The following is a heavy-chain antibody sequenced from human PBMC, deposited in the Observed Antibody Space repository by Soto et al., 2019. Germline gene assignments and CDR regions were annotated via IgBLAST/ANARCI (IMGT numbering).Heavy chain of an antibody. CDR2: IYWDDVK. V-gene: IGHV2-5*02. CDR1: GFSFTTSAVG. J-gene: IGHJ4*02. Sequence: QITLKESGPTLVRPTQPLTLTCTFSGFSFTTSAVGVGWIRQPPGKALEWLALIYWDDVKRYRPSLKSRLTITKDTSKNQVVLTMTNMDPVDTAIYYCAHRESTYMYNFDFWGQGSRVTVSS. D-gene: IGHD1-1*01. CDR3: AHRESTYMYNFDF.